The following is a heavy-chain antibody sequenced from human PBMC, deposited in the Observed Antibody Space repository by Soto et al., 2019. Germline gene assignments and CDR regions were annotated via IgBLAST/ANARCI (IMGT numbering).Heavy chain of an antibody. V-gene: IGHV3-30*18. CDR1: GFPFSSHG. J-gene: IGHJ4*02. D-gene: IGHD1-26*01. CDR2: ISYEGSNK. Sequence: QVQLVESGGGVVQPGRSLRLSCAASGFPFSSHGMHWVRQAPGKGLEWVSVISYEGSNKYYADSVKGRFTISRDNSKNTVYLQMNSLRPEDTAMYYCAKDGNLYSGTYQGYWGQGTLVTVPS. CDR3: AKDGNLYSGTYQGY.